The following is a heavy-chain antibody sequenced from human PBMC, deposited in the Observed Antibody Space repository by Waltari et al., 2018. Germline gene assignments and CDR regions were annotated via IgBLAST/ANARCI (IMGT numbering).Heavy chain of an antibody. Sequence: QVQLQQWGAGLLTPSETLSLTCAVYGGSFSGYYWSWIRQPPGKGLEWIGEINHSGSTNYNPSLKSRVTISVDTSKNQFSLKLSSVTAADTAVYYCARMSRPKNYYYYYYMDVWGKGTTVTVSS. CDR1: GGSFSGYY. V-gene: IGHV4-34*01. D-gene: IGHD6-13*01. CDR3: ARMSRPKNYYYYYYMDV. CDR2: INHSGST. J-gene: IGHJ6*03.